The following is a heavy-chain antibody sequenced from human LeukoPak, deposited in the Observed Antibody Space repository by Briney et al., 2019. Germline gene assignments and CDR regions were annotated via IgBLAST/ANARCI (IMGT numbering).Heavy chain of an antibody. J-gene: IGHJ4*02. CDR3: ARSARYSSSWYDY. Sequence: GGPLRLSCSASGFTFSSYWLSWVRKAPGKGREWGANIKQDGSEKYYVDSVKGRFTISRDNAKNSLYLQMNSLRAEDTAVYYCARSARYSSSWYDYWGQGTLVTVSS. CDR2: IKQDGSEK. D-gene: IGHD6-13*01. V-gene: IGHV3-7*01. CDR1: GFTFSSYW.